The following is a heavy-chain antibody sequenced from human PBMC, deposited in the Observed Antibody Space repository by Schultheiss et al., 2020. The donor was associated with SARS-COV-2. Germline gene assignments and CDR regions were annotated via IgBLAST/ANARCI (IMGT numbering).Heavy chain of an antibody. Sequence: SETLSLTCTVSGGSISSGDYYWSWIRQPPGKGLEWIGYIYYSGATYYNPSLKSRITILLDTSTNQFSLRLNSVTAADTAVYYCARGSRLRRGLGYYYGMDVWGQGTTVTVSS. V-gene: IGHV4-30-4*01. J-gene: IGHJ6*02. CDR3: ARGSRLRRGLGYYYGMDV. CDR1: GGSISSGDYY. D-gene: IGHD3-10*01. CDR2: IYYSGAT.